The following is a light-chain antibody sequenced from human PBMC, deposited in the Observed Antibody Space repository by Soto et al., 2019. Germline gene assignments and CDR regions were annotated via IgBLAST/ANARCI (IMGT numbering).Light chain of an antibody. Sequence: DIVLTQSPATLSSSPGETATLSCRASQYVGTSLSWYQHKPGQAPRLLIYYTSNRATGIPSRFSGSGYGTDFTLTISSLAPEDFAIYYCHQRQICPRTFGQGTKVEIK. J-gene: IGKJ1*01. CDR2: YTS. V-gene: IGKV3-11*01. CDR1: QYVGTS. CDR3: HQRQICPRT.